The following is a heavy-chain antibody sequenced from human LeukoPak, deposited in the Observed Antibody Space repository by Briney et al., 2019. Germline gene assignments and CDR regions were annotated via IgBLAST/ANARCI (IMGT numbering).Heavy chain of an antibody. CDR2: IYYSGST. CDR3: ASLWFGELSPLYYFDY. Sequence: SETLSLTCTVSGGSISSSSYYWGWIRQPPGKGLEWIGGIYYSGSTYYNPSLKSRVTISVDTSKNQFSLKLSSVTAADTAVYYCASLWFGELSPLYYFDYWGQGTLVTVSS. CDR1: GGSISSSSYY. D-gene: IGHD3-10*01. V-gene: IGHV4-39*01. J-gene: IGHJ4*02.